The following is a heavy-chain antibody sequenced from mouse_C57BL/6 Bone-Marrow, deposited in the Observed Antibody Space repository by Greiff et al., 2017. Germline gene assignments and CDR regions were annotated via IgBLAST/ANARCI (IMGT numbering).Heavy chain of an antibody. J-gene: IGHJ3*01. CDR2: FNPYNGDT. D-gene: IGHD2-4*01. CDR3: ASTRFDYPFAY. V-gene: IGHV1-20*01. Sequence: VQLQQSGPELVKPGDSVKISCKASGYSFTGYFMNWVMQSYGKSLEWIGRFNPYNGDTFYNQKIKGKATLTVAKSSSTAHMELRSLTSEVSADYYSASTRFDYPFAYWGQGTLVTVSA. CDR1: GYSFTGYF.